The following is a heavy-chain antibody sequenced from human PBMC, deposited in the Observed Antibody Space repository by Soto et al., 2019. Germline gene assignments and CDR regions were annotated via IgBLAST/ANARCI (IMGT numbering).Heavy chain of an antibody. CDR1: GFTFSSYA. V-gene: IGHV3-23*01. Sequence: PGGSLRLSCAASGFTFSSYAMTWVRQAPGKGLEWGSAITAGGGSTYYADSVKGRFTISRDNSKNTLYLQMNSLRAEDTAVYYCAKGCYYDSSGYYVRRYFDYWGQGTLVTVSS. D-gene: IGHD3-22*01. J-gene: IGHJ4*02. CDR3: AKGCYYDSSGYYVRRYFDY. CDR2: ITAGGGST.